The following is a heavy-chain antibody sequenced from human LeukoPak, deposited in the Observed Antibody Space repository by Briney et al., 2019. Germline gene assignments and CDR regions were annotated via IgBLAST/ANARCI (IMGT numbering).Heavy chain of an antibody. D-gene: IGHD3-22*01. J-gene: IGHJ3*02. CDR3: ARDAPGGYYYDSSGRTHAFDI. CDR2: TIPIFGTA. CDR1: GGTFSSYA. V-gene: IGHV1-69*13. Sequence: ASVKVSCKASGGTFSSYAISWVRQAPGQGLEWMGGTIPIFGTANYAQKFQGRVTITADESTSTAYMELSSLRSEDTAVYYCARDAPGGYYYDSSGRTHAFDIWGQGTMVTVSS.